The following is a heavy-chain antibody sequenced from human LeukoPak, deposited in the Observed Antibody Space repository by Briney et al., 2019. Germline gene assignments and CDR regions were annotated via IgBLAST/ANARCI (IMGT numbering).Heavy chain of an antibody. CDR3: ARVALIEYGSISYFDALDI. D-gene: IGHD3-22*01. CDR2: INANSGAT. V-gene: IGHV1-2*02. Sequence: GGSLKVSCKASGYTFSGYYMRWVRQAPGQGLECMACINANSGATNYAQKFQGRVTMTRNTTIKTAYMELTRLRSDDTAVYYCARVALIEYGSISYFDALDIWGQGRIVTVSS. J-gene: IGHJ3*02. CDR1: GYTFSGYY.